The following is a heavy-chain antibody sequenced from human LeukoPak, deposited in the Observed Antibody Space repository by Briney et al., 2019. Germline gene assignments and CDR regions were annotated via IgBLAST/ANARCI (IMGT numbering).Heavy chain of an antibody. Sequence: SVTVSCKASGGTFSSYAISWVRQAPGQGLEWMGGIIPIFGTANYAQKFQGRVTITADKSTSTAYMELSSLRSEDTAVYYCARDRRNYYGAGSYYNLDYWGQGTLVTVSS. J-gene: IGHJ4*02. V-gene: IGHV1-69*06. D-gene: IGHD3-10*01. CDR3: ARDRRNYYGAGSYYNLDY. CDR2: IIPIFGTA. CDR1: GGTFSSYA.